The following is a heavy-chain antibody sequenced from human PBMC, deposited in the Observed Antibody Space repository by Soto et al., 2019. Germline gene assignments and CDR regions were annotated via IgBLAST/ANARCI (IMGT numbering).Heavy chain of an antibody. V-gene: IGHV4-31*03. D-gene: IGHD3-16*01. J-gene: IGHJ4*02. CDR3: ARDGGVIGPSFTFDY. CDR2: IYYSGST. Sequence: SETLSLTCTVSGGSISSGGYYWSWIRQHPGKGLEWIGYIYYSGSTYYNPSLKSRVTISVDTSKNQFSLKLSSVTAADTAVYYCARDGGVIGPSFTFDYWGQGTLVTVSS. CDR1: GGSISSGGYY.